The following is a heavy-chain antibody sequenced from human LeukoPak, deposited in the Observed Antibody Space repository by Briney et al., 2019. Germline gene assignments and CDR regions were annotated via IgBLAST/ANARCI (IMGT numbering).Heavy chain of an antibody. CDR2: ISDGSRDT. CDR3: TTRLRNHFDY. V-gene: IGHV3-23*01. Sequence: GGSLRLSCAPSGFTFSSFTMNWVRQAPGKGLEWVSTISDGSRDTHYAGSVKGRFTISRDDSQNIVYLQMDSLRAEDTALYYCTTRLRNHFDYWGQGTQVTVSS. CDR1: GFTFSSFT. D-gene: IGHD5-12*01. J-gene: IGHJ4*02.